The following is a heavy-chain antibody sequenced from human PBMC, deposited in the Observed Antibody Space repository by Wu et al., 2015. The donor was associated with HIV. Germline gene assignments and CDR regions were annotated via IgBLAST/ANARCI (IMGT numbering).Heavy chain of an antibody. CDR3: ARSAMVRGVNYYYGMDV. D-gene: IGHD3-10*01. J-gene: IGHJ6*02. CDR2: IIPIFGTA. CDR1: GGTFSSYA. Sequence: QVQLVQSGAEVKKPGSSVKVSCKASGGTFSSYAISWVRQAPGQGLEWMGGIIPIFGTANYAQKFQGRVTITTDESTSTAYMELSSLRSEDTAVYYCARSAMVRGVNYYYGMDVWGQGTTVTVSS. V-gene: IGHV1-69*05.